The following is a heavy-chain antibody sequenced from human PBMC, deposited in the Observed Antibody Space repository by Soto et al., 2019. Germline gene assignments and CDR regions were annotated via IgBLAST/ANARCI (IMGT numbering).Heavy chain of an antibody. J-gene: IGHJ5*02. CDR2: IYYSGST. Sequence: SETLSLTCTVSGGSISSYYWSWIRQPPGKGLEWIGYIYYSGSTNYNPSLKSRVTISVDTSKNQFSLKLSSVTAADTAVYYCAREIAAGYDNWFDPWGQGTLVTVSS. CDR1: GGSISSYY. CDR3: AREIAAGYDNWFDP. D-gene: IGHD6-13*01. V-gene: IGHV4-59*01.